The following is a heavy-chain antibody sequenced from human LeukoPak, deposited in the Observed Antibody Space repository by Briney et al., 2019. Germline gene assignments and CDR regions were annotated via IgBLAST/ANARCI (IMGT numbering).Heavy chain of an antibody. CDR3: ASAPSLGGKYYFDY. Sequence: PSETLSLTCTVSGGSISSYYWSWIRQPPGKGLEWIGYIYYSGSTNYNPSLKSRVTISVDTSKNQFSLKLSSVTAADTAVYYCASAPSLGGKYYFDYWGQGTLVTVSS. CDR2: IYYSGST. CDR1: GGSISSYY. V-gene: IGHV4-59*01. J-gene: IGHJ4*02.